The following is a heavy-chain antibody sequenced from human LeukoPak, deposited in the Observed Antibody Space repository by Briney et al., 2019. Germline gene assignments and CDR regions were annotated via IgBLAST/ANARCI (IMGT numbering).Heavy chain of an antibody. CDR1: GYTFTSYA. Sequence: ASVKVSCKASGYTFTSYAIHWVRQAPGQRLEWMGWINAGNGNTQYSQKFQGRVTITRDTSASTAYMELSSLRSEDTAVYYCARGVLREQQLGLDYWGQGTLVTVSS. J-gene: IGHJ4*02. V-gene: IGHV1-3*01. D-gene: IGHD6-13*01. CDR2: INAGNGNT. CDR3: ARGVLREQQLGLDY.